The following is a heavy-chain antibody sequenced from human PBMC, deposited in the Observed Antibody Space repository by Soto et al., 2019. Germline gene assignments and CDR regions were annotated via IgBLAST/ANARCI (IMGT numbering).Heavy chain of an antibody. D-gene: IGHD2-2*01. CDR1: GFPFSSYA. CDR3: ARAYIVVDRYGMDV. V-gene: IGHV3-33*01. Sequence: QVPLVESGGGVVQPGRSLRLSCAASGFPFSSYAMHWVRQAPGKGLEWVAAIWYDGSNKYYADSVKGRFTISRDNSKNTLYLQMNSLRAEDTAVYYCARAYIVVDRYGMDVWGQGTTVTVSS. J-gene: IGHJ6*02. CDR2: IWYDGSNK.